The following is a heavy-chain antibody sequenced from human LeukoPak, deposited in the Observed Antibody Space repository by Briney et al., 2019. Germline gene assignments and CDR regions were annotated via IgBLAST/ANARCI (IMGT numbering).Heavy chain of an antibody. CDR1: GGSISSSSYY. J-gene: IGHJ2*01. CDR2: IYYSGST. V-gene: IGHV4-39*01. D-gene: IGHD4-17*01. CDR3: ARQPAGYGAPWYFDF. Sequence: PSETLSLTCTVSGGSISSSSYYWGWIRQPPGKGLEWIGSIYYSGSTNYNPYLKSRVTISVDTSKNQFSMKLSSVTAADTAVYYCARQPAGYGAPWYFDFCGRGTLVTVSS.